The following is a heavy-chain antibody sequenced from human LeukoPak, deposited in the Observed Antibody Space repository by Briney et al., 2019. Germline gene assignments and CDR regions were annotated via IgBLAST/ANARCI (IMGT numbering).Heavy chain of an antibody. Sequence: GGSLRLSCAASGFTFSSYAMSCVRQAPGKGLEWVSGISGSGGSTNYADPVKGRFTISRDNSKNTLYLQMNSLRAEDTAVYYCAKDRWGFGELLFDYWGQGTLVTVSS. CDR2: ISGSGGST. V-gene: IGHV3-23*01. CDR3: AKDRWGFGELLFDY. CDR1: GFTFSSYA. D-gene: IGHD3-10*01. J-gene: IGHJ4*02.